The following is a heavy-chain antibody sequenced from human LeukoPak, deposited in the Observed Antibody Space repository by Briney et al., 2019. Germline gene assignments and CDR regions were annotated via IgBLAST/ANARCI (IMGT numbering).Heavy chain of an antibody. CDR1: GYSISSGYR. CDR3: ARDPRWLTPDCTSTSCYENYFDP. V-gene: IGHV4-38-2*02. D-gene: IGHD2-2*01. Sequence: PSETLSLTCGVSGYSISSGYRWAWIRQPPGKGLEWIGSIYHSGSAHYNPSLKSRVTISVETSKNQFSLNMYSVTAADTAVYYCARDPRWLTPDCTSTSCYENYFDPWGQGTLVTVSS. CDR2: IYHSGSA. J-gene: IGHJ5*02.